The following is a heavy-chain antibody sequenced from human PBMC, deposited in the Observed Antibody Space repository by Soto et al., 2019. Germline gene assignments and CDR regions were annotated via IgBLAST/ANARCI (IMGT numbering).Heavy chain of an antibody. CDR1: GFTFSSYS. V-gene: IGHV3-21*01. Sequence: EVQLVESGGGLVKPGGSLRLSCAASGFTFSSYSMNWVRQAPGKGLEWVSSISSSSSYIYYADSVKGRFTISRDNAKNSLYLQMHSLRAEDTAVDSCARESGYYPYGMDVWGQGTTVTVSS. D-gene: IGHD3-3*01. J-gene: IGHJ6*02. CDR3: ARESGYYPYGMDV. CDR2: ISSSSSYI.